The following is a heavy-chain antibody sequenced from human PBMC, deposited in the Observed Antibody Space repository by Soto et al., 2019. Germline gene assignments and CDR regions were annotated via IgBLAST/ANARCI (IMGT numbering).Heavy chain of an antibody. CDR1: GFTFSSYS. J-gene: IGHJ6*02. Sequence: ESLRLSFAASGFTFSSYSVNWVRQAPGKGLEWVSYISSSSSTIYYADSVKGRFTISRDNAKNSLYLQMNSLRDEDTAVYYCARESGYYYYYYGMDVWGQGTTVTVSS. D-gene: IGHD3-22*01. V-gene: IGHV3-48*02. CDR2: ISSSSSTI. CDR3: ARESGYYYYYYGMDV.